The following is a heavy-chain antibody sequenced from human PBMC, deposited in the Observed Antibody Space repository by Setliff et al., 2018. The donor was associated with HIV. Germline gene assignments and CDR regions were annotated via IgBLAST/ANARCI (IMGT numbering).Heavy chain of an antibody. CDR2: INHSGTT. V-gene: IGHV4-38-2*01. J-gene: IGHJ1*01. CDR3: ARRERYCSGTTCYRYFQH. D-gene: IGHD2-2*01. Sequence: SETLSLTCAIPDQLISSGNYWGWIRQPPGRGLEWIGEINHSGTTNYNPSLNSRVTISVDTSNKRFSLTLRSATAADTALYYCARRERYCSGTTCYRYFQHWGQGTLVTVSS. CDR1: DQLISSGNY.